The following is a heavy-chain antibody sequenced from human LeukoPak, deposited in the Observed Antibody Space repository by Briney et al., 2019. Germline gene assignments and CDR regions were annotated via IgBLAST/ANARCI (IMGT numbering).Heavy chain of an antibody. J-gene: IGHJ4*02. CDR2: IYYSGST. D-gene: IGHD3-22*01. V-gene: IGHV4-59*01. CDR1: GGSISSYY. CDR3: SRSDYYDSSGYYYVGY. Sequence: SATLSLTCSVSGGSISSYYWSWIRQPPGKGLEWFGYIYYSGSTNYNPSLKSRVTISVDTSKNQFSLKLSSVTAADTAVYYCSRSDYYDSSGYYYVGYWGQGTLVTVAS.